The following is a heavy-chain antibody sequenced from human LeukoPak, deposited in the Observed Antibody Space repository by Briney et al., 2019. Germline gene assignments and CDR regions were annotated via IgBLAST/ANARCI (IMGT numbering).Heavy chain of an antibody. V-gene: IGHV1-2*02. D-gene: IGHD6-19*01. CDR2: INPNSGGT. CDR3: ARDPAQNIAVAADFDY. CDR1: GYTFTGYY. J-gene: IGHJ4*02. Sequence: ASVKVSCKASGYTFTGYYMHWVRQAPGQGLEWMGWINPNSGGTNYAQNFQGRVTMTRDTSITTAYMELSRLRSDGTAVYYCARDPAQNIAVAADFDYWGQGTLVTVSS.